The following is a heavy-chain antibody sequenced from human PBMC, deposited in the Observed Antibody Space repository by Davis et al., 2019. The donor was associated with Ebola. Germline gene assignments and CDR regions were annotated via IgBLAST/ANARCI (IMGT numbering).Heavy chain of an antibody. CDR3: ARRGGDAFDI. Sequence: MPSETLSLTCTVSGGSISSYYWSWIRQPPGKGLEWIGYIYYSGSTNYNPSLKSRVTISVDTSKNQFSLELSSVIAADTAVYYCARRGGDAFDIWGQGTMVTVSS. CDR1: GGSISSYY. CDR2: IYYSGST. J-gene: IGHJ3*02. V-gene: IGHV4-59*08. D-gene: IGHD1-26*01.